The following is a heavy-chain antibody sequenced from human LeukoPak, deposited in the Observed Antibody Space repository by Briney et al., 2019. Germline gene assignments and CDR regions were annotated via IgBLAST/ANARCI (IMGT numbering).Heavy chain of an antibody. CDR3: AKGCGRTCYSDFDH. CDR1: GFTFSSYA. CDR2: SSGSGDHT. Sequence: GGSLRLSCAASGFTFSSYAMSWVRQAPGKGLEWVSTSSGSGDHTYYADSVKGRFTISRDNCKNTLFLQMNSLRAEDTAVYYCAKGCGRTCYSDFDHWGQGALVTVSS. J-gene: IGHJ4*02. D-gene: IGHD2-15*01. V-gene: IGHV3-23*01.